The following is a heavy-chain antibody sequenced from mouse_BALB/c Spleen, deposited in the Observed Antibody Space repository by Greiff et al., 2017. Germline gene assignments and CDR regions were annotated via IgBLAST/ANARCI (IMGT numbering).Heavy chain of an antibody. J-gene: IGHJ3*01. V-gene: IGHV5-6*02. Sequence: EVKLVESGGDLVKPGGSLKLSCAASGFTFSSYGMSWVRQTPDKRLEWVATISSGGSYTYYPDSVKGRFTISRDNAKNTLYLQMSSLKSEDTAMYYCARLNQGFAYWGQGTLVTVSA. CDR3: ARLNQGFAY. CDR1: GFTFSSYG. CDR2: ISSGGSYT.